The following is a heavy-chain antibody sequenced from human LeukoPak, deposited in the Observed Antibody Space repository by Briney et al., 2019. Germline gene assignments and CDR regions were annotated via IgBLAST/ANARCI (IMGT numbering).Heavy chain of an antibody. CDR2: INPNSGGT. D-gene: IGHD2-21*01. Sequence: ASVKVSCKASGYIFTGYYIHWVRQAPGQGLEWMGWINPNSGGTNYEQKLQGRVTMTTDTSTNTAYMELRSLRSDDTAVYYCARESGHCYGDNCFYFFDLWGQGFLVTVSS. V-gene: IGHV1-2*02. CDR1: GYIFTGYY. J-gene: IGHJ4*02. CDR3: ARESGHCYGDNCFYFFDL.